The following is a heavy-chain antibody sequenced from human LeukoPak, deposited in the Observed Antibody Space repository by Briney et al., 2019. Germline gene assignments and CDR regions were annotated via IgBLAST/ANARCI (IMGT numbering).Heavy chain of an antibody. D-gene: IGHD6-13*01. V-gene: IGHV3-15*07. J-gene: IGHJ4*02. CDR1: GFTFSNAW. Sequence: PGGSLRLSCAASGFTFSNAWMNWVRQAPGKGLEWVGRIKSKTDGGTTDYAAPVKGRFTISRDDSKNTLYLQMNSLKTEDTAVYYCAKDYSSRLSSDFDYWGQGTLVTVSS. CDR3: AKDYSSRLSSDFDY. CDR2: IKSKTDGGTT.